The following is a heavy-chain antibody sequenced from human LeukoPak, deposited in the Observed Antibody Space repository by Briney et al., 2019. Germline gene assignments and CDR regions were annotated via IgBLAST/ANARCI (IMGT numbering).Heavy chain of an antibody. V-gene: IGHV3-23*01. Sequence: GGSLRLSCAASGFTLSKHPMYWVRQAPGKGLEWVSSLSDTGDSRHYADSVKGRFTISRDSARSALYLQMNSLRAEDTAVYYSAKGDCASGSCYFDDWGQGSQVTVSS. D-gene: IGHD2-8*01. CDR2: LSDTGDSR. CDR3: AKGDCASGSCYFDD. CDR1: GFTLSKHP. J-gene: IGHJ4*02.